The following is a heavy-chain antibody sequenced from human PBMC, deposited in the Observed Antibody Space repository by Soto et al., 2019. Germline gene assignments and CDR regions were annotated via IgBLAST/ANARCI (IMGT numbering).Heavy chain of an antibody. CDR3: ARVCYGVSLGKGFDP. D-gene: IGHD3-16*01. V-gene: IGHV3-30-3*01. CDR1: GLPFSGYA. CDR2: ISHDASGT. J-gene: IGHJ5*02. Sequence: QGQLMESGGGVVLPGRSLRLSCAASGLPFSGYAMHWVRQAPGKGLERVAAISHDASGTFYEDSVKGRLTISRDVSKNMVFLEMNSLGPADTAVYHCARVCYGVSLGKGFDPWGQGTLVTVSS.